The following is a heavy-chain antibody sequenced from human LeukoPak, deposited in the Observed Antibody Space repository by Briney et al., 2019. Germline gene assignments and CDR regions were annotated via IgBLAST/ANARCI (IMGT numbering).Heavy chain of an antibody. CDR3: ARDGYYDSSGYPGY. V-gene: IGHV1-2*02. CDR1: GYTFTVYY. D-gene: IGHD3-22*01. J-gene: IGHJ4*02. CDR2: INPNSGGT. Sequence: RASVKVSCKASGYTFTVYYMHWVRQAPGQGLEWMGWINPNSGGTNYAQKFQGRVTMTRDTSISTAYMELSRLRSDDTAVYYCARDGYYDSSGYPGYWGQGTLVTVSS.